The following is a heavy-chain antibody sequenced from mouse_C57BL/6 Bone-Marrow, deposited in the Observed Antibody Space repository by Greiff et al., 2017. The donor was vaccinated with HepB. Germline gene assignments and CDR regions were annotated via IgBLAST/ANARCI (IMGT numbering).Heavy chain of an antibody. Sequence: VQLQQSGPELVKPGASVKISCKASGYPFSSSWMNWVKQRPGKGLEWIGRIYPGDGDTNYNEKFKGKATLTADKSSSTAYMQLSSLTSEDSAVYFCARSGVVAPFDYWGQGTTLTVSS. CDR2: IYPGDGDT. CDR3: ARSGVVAPFDY. V-gene: IGHV1-82*01. D-gene: IGHD1-1*01. J-gene: IGHJ2*01. CDR1: GYPFSSSW.